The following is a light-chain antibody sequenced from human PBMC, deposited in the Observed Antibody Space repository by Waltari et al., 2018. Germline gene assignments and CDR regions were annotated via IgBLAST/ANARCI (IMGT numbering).Light chain of an antibody. CDR3: STWDYRLSAVV. V-gene: IGLV1-44*01. CDR2: GNS. Sequence: QSALTQEASVSGTVGQKVTLSCTGKSNNVGSYALGWYQQISHGAPKTVMFGNSLPSGIPDRFSGSKSGTTASLTISGLQREDEADYHCSTWDYRLSAVVFGGGTKLTVL. CDR1: SNNVGSYA. J-gene: IGLJ2*01.